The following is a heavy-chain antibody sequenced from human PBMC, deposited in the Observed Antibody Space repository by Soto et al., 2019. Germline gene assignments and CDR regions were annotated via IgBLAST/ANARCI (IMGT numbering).Heavy chain of an antibody. V-gene: IGHV1-2*02. CDR1: GYTFTGYY. J-gene: IGHJ6*02. D-gene: IGHD6-6*01. CDR3: ARDIGSSSSGFYYYGMDV. CDR2: INPNSGGT. Sequence: ASVKVSCKASGYTFTGYYMHWVRRAPGQGLEWMGWINPNSGGTNYAQKFQGRVTMTRDTSISTAYMELSRLRSDDTAVYYCARDIGSSSSGFYYYGMDVWGQGTTVTVSS.